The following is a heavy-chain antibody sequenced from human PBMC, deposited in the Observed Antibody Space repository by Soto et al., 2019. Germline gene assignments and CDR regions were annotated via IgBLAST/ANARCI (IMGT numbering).Heavy chain of an antibody. CDR1: GGSFSDDASSSDWY. CDR3: ARDENWGYVWIDP. V-gene: IGHV4-34*01. CDR2: IDRSGRT. D-gene: IGHD7-27*01. Sequence: PSETLSLTCAVYGGSFSDDASSSDWYWNWIRQSPGKGLEWIGEIDRSGRTKYNPSLKSRVSISVDTSKNQFSLNLTSVTAADTAVYYCARDENWGYVWIDPWSPGTLVTVSS. J-gene: IGHJ5*02.